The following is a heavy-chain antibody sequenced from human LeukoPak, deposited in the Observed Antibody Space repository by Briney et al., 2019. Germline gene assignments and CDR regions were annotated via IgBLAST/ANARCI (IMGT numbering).Heavy chain of an antibody. V-gene: IGHV1-8*01. Sequence: SVNVSCKASVYTFTRYDINWLRQATAQQLEGMGWMNPNSGNTGYAQKFQGRVTMTRNTSIRTAYMELSSLRSEDTGVYYCARGGSRELQYSSSIFDYWGQGTLVTVSS. D-gene: IGHD6-6*01. CDR1: VYTFTRYD. CDR3: ARGGSRELQYSSSIFDY. CDR2: MNPNSGNT. J-gene: IGHJ4*02.